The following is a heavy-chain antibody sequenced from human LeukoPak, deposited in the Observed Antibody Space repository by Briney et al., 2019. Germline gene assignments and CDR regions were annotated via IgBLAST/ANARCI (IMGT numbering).Heavy chain of an antibody. D-gene: IGHD6-13*01. CDR2: IYYSGST. CDR3: GGLQVAAGTIDY. V-gene: IGHV4-61*01. CDR1: GGSISSGTYY. J-gene: IGHJ4*02. Sequence: PSETLSLTCTVSGGSISSGTYYWSWIRQPPGKGLEWIGYIYYSGSTNYNPSLKSRVTISVDTSKNQFSLKLSSVTAADTAVYYCGGLQVAAGTIDYWGQGTLVTVSS.